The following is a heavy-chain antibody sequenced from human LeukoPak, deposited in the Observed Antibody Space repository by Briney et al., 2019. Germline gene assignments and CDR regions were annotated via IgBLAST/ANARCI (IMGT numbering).Heavy chain of an antibody. CDR2: IKQDGSEK. J-gene: IGHJ6*03. D-gene: IGHD5-18*01. Sequence: PGGSLRLSCAASGFTFSSYGMHWVRQAPGKGLEWVANIKQDGSEKYYVDSVKGRFTISRDNAKNSLYLQMNSLRAEDTAVYYCARVGGYSYGSTYYYYYMDVWGKGTTVTVSS. CDR1: GFTFSSYG. V-gene: IGHV3-7*01. CDR3: ARVGGYSYGSTYYYYYMDV.